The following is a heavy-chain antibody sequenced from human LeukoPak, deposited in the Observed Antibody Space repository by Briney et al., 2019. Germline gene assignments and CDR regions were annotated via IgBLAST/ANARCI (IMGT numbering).Heavy chain of an antibody. J-gene: IGHJ4*02. CDR1: GGSISSSSYY. D-gene: IGHD3-10*01. CDR3: ARDYYTSGSYYSPFDY. V-gene: IGHV4-39*07. CDR2: IYYSGST. Sequence: SETLSLTCTVSGGSISSSSYYWGWIRQPPGKGLEWIGSIYYSGSTYYNPSLKSRATISVDTSKNQFSLKLSYVTAADTAVYYCARDYYTSGSYYSPFDYWGQGTLVTVSS.